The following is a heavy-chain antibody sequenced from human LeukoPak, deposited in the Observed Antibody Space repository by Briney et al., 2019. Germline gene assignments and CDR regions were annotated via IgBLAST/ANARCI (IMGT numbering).Heavy chain of an antibody. CDR2: IYYSGSA. Sequence: PSETQSFTCTDSGGSISSSSYYWGWIRHPPGKRLEWIGSIYYSGSAYYNPSLKSRVTISVDTSKNQFSLKLSSVTAADTAVYYCARTSDLKYYYDSSGYSQYFQHWGQGTLVTVSS. V-gene: IGHV4-39*01. J-gene: IGHJ1*01. D-gene: IGHD3-22*01. CDR3: ARTSDLKYYYDSSGYSQYFQH. CDR1: GGSISSSSYY.